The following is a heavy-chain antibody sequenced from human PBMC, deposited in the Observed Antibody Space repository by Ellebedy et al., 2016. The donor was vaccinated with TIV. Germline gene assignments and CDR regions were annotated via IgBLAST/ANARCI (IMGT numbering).Heavy chain of an antibody. D-gene: IGHD4-17*01. CDR1: GFIVGPNY. Sequence: PGGSLRLSCAASGFIVGPNYMTWVRQAPGQGLEWVSVIYSDGRTYYEDSVKGRFTISRDNSKNTLYLQMNSLRAEDTAVYYCGRTDYGDSYYFDNWGQGTLVTVSS. V-gene: IGHV3-53*01. J-gene: IGHJ4*02. CDR2: IYSDGRT. CDR3: GRTDYGDSYYFDN.